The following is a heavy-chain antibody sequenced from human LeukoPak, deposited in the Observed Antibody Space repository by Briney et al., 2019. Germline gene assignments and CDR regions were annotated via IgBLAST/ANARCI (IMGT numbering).Heavy chain of an antibody. J-gene: IGHJ4*02. V-gene: IGHV3-53*01. D-gene: IGHD3-3*01. CDR3: AREPDFWSGYHF. CDR2: IYTGDST. Sequence: GGSLRLSCAASGFTFSSYAMSWVRQAPGRGLEWVSVIYTGDSTYYADSVKGRFTISRDNSKHTLYFQMNSLRTEDTAVYCCAREPDFWSGYHFWGQGTLVTVSS. CDR1: GFTFSSYA.